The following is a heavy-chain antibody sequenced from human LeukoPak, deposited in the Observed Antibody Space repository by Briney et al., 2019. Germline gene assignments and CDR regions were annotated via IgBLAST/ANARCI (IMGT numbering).Heavy chain of an antibody. CDR2: IYYSGST. CDR3: ATRGYSYGFSHSYFDY. CDR1: GGSISSHY. V-gene: IGHV4-59*11. J-gene: IGHJ4*02. Sequence: SETLSLTCTVSGGSISSHYWSWIRQPPGKGLEWIGYIYYSGSTNYNPSLKSRVTISVDTSKNQFSLKLSSVTAADTAVYYCATRGYSYGFSHSYFDYWGQGTLVTVSS. D-gene: IGHD5-18*01.